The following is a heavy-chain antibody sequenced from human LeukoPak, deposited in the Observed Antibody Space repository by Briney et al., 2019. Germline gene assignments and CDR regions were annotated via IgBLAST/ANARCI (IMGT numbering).Heavy chain of an antibody. J-gene: IGHJ6*02. Sequence: GGSLRLSCAASGFTFSSYSMNWVRQAPGKGLEWVSPISSSSSYIYYADSVKGRFTISRDNAKNSLYLQMNSLRAEDTAVYYCARGKVVPAANYFYYYYYGMDVWGQGTTVTVSS. CDR1: GFTFSSYS. CDR2: ISSSSSYI. D-gene: IGHD2-2*01. CDR3: ARGKVVPAANYFYYYYYGMDV. V-gene: IGHV3-21*01.